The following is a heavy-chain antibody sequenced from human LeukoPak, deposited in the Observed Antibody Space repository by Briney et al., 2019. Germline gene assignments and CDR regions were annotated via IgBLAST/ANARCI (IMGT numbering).Heavy chain of an antibody. CDR1: GFTFSNYG. Sequence: GGSLRLSCAASGFTFSNYGMSWVRQAPGKGLEWVSVISGSGRSTYFADSVKGRFTISRDNSKNTIYLQMNSLRAEDTAVYYCAKDKTAGGFDYWGQGTLVTVSS. CDR2: ISGSGRST. V-gene: IGHV3-23*01. CDR3: AKDKTAGGFDY. J-gene: IGHJ4*02.